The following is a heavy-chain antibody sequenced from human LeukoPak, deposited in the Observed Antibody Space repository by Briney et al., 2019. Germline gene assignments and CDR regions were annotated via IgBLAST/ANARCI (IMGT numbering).Heavy chain of an antibody. CDR3: ARGPRADYYYGMDV. Sequence: ASVKVSCKASGYKFTDSYIHWVRQAPGQGLEWMGWINPNSGGTNYAQKFQGRVTMTRDTSISTAYMELSRLRSDDTAVYYCARGPRADYYYGMDVWGQGTTVTVSS. CDR1: GYKFTDSY. J-gene: IGHJ6*02. CDR2: INPNSGGT. V-gene: IGHV1-2*02.